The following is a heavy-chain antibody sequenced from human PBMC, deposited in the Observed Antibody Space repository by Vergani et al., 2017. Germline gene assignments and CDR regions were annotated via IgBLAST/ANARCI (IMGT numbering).Heavy chain of an antibody. D-gene: IGHD2-21*02. CDR3: ASNPPYCGGDCYFDY. V-gene: IGHV1-69*18. CDR2: IIPIFGTA. J-gene: IGHJ4*02. Sequence: QVQVVQSGAEVKKPGSSVKVSCKASGGTFSSYAISWVRQAPGQGLEWMGRIIPIFGTANYAQKFQGRVTITADESTSTAYMELSSLRSEDTAVYYCASNPPYCGGDCYFDYWGQGTLVTVSS. CDR1: GGTFSSYA.